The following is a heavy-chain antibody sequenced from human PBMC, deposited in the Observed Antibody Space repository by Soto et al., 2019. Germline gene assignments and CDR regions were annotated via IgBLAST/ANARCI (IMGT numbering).Heavy chain of an antibody. D-gene: IGHD4-4*01. J-gene: IGHJ6*02. CDR3: ARVRIRLGSTVYYYYGMDV. CDR1: GGTFSSYA. CDR2: IIPIFGTA. Sequence: GASVKVSCKASGGTFSSYAISWVRQAPGQGLEWMGGIIPIFGTANYAQKFQGRVTITADESTSTAYMELSSQRSEDTAVYYCARVRIRLGSTVYYYYGMDVWGQGTTVTVSS. V-gene: IGHV1-69*13.